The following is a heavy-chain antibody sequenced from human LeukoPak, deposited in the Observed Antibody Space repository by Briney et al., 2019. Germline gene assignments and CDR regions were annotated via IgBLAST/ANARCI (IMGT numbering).Heavy chain of an antibody. CDR3: AREGSRAIFGVVTRRYFDY. CDR1: GFTFSSYW. V-gene: IGHV3-7*01. CDR2: IKQGGTEK. J-gene: IGHJ4*02. Sequence: GGSLRLSCAASGFTFSSYWMSWVRQAPGKGLEWVANIKQGGTEKYYADSVKGRFTISRDSAKNSLYLQMNSLRAEDTAVYYCAREGSRAIFGVVTRRYFDYWGQGTLVPVSS. D-gene: IGHD3-3*01.